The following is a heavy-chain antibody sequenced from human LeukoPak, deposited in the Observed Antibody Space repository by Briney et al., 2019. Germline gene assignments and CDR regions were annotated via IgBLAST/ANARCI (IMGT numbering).Heavy chain of an antibody. D-gene: IGHD3-9*01. CDR2: ISGYNGNT. Sequence: ASVKVSCKASGYTFSSYGISWVRQAPGQGLEWMGWISGYNGNTNYAQKFQGRVTMTTDTSTSTAYMELRSLRSGDMAVYYCARAGYDILTLAPDPANDFWGQGTLVTVSS. V-gene: IGHV1-18*03. CDR1: GYTFSSYG. CDR3: ARAGYDILTLAPDPANDF. J-gene: IGHJ4*02.